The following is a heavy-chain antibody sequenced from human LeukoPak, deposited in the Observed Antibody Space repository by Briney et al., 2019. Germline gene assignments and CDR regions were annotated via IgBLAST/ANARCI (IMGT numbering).Heavy chain of an antibody. CDR3: ASGKYSKAYYFDY. CDR2: IYYSGST. CDR1: GGSISSGGYY. Sequence: SQTLSLTCTVSGGSISSGGYYWSWIRQHPGKGLEWIGYIYYSGSTYYNPSLKSRVTISVDTSKNQFSLKLSSVTAADTAVYYCASGKYSKAYYFDYWGQGTLVTVSS. V-gene: IGHV4-31*03. J-gene: IGHJ4*02. D-gene: IGHD6-6*01.